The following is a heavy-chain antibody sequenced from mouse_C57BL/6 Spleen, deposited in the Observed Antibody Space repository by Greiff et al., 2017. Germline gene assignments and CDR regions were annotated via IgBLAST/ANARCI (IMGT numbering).Heavy chain of an antibody. J-gene: IGHJ4*01. V-gene: IGHV1-55*01. D-gene: IGHD2-4*01. CDR1: GYTFTSYW. CDR3: ARWCYYDYDAYYYAMDY. CDR2: IYPGSGST. Sequence: QVQLQQSGAELVKPGASVKMSCKASGYTFTSYWITWVKQRPGQGLEWIGDIYPGSGSTNYNEKFKSKATLTVDTSSSTAYMQLSSLTSEDSAVYYCARWCYYDYDAYYYAMDYWGQGTSVTVSS.